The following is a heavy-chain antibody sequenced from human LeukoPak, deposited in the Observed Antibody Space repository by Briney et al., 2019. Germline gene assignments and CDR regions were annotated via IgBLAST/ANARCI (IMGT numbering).Heavy chain of an antibody. Sequence: ASVKVSCKASGYTFTSYAMNWVRQAPGQGLEWMGWISAYNGNTNYAQKLQGRVTMTTDTSTSTAYMELRSLRSDDTAVYYCARTGIWSDMEDWFDPWGQGTLVTVSS. J-gene: IGHJ5*02. V-gene: IGHV1-18*01. CDR1: GYTFTSYA. D-gene: IGHD3-3*01. CDR2: ISAYNGNT. CDR3: ARTGIWSDMEDWFDP.